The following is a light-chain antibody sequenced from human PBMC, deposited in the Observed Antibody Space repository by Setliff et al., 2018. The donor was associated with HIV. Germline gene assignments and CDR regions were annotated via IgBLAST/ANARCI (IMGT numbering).Light chain of an antibody. V-gene: IGLV2-14*01. J-gene: IGLJ3*02. Sequence: QSVLTQPASVSGSPGQSITISCTGTTNDIGAYSFVSWYQHHAGTAPKLIIYEATNRPSGVSNRFSGSKSGHMASLTISGLQAEDEADYFCSAFTYSRTWVFGGGTKVTVL. CDR3: SAFTYSRTWV. CDR2: EAT. CDR1: TNDIGAYSF.